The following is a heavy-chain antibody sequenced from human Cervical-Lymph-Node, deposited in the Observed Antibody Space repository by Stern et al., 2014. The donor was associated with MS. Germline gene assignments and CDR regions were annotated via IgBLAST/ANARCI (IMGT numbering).Heavy chain of an antibody. CDR1: GFTFDDYA. CDR2: ISWNSGTK. Sequence: VQLVQSGGGLIQPGRSLRISCVASGFTFDDYAMHWVRQTPGKGLGWVSQISWNSGTKDYADSVRCRFTVSRDNAKNSLHLQMNSLRREDTALYYCVREAAQTTDDAFDLWGQGTMVTVSS. D-gene: IGHD6-6*01. CDR3: VREAAQTTDDAFDL. J-gene: IGHJ3*01. V-gene: IGHV3-9*01.